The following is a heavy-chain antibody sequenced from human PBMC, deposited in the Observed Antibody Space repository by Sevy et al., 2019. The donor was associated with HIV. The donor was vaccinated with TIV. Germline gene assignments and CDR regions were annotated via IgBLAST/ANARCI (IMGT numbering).Heavy chain of an antibody. CDR3: ARDMGRGSSWPFDY. D-gene: IGHD6-13*01. CDR1: GGSISSYY. Sequence: SETLSLTCTVSGGSISSYYWSWIRQPPGKGLEWIGYIYYSGSTNYNPSLKSRVTISVDTSKNPFYLKLSCVTAADTAVYYCARDMGRGSSWPFDYWGQGTLVTVS. J-gene: IGHJ4*02. CDR2: IYYSGST. V-gene: IGHV4-59*01.